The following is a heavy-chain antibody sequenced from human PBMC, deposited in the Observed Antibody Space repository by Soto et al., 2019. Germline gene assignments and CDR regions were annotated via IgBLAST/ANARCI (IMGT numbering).Heavy chain of an antibody. D-gene: IGHD3-22*01. CDR3: ARVRREYDNSGPVDY. CDR2: IYYGGST. Sequence: QLQLQESGSGLVKPSQTLSLTCAVSGGSISRGDFSWNWIRQPPEKGLEYIGYIYYGGSTYYNPSLQSRFTMSVDRSRNQFSLKLNSVTSADTAVYYCARVRREYDNSGPVDYWGQGTLVTVSS. J-gene: IGHJ4*02. V-gene: IGHV4-30-2*01. CDR1: GGSISRGDFS.